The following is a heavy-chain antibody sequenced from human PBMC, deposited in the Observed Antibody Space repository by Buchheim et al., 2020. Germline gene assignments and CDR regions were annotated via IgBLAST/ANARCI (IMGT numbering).Heavy chain of an antibody. CDR2: IRIGGYSR. Sequence: VQLLESGGGLVQPGGSLRLSCATSGFTFSNSGMSWVRQAPGKGLEWVSSIRIGGYSRLYAESVKGRFTVSRDDSKSTLYLQMDSLRAGDTAIYYCAKELRPNDYWGQGTL. D-gene: IGHD3-16*01. V-gene: IGHV3-23*01. CDR1: GFTFSNSG. J-gene: IGHJ4*02. CDR3: AKELRPNDY.